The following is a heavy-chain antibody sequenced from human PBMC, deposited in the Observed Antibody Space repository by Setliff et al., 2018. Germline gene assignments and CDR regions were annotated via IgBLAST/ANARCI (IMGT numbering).Heavy chain of an antibody. V-gene: IGHV4-39*01. Sequence: KSSETLSLTCNVSGDSVTSTSHFWGWIRQPPGKGLEWIADIYYTGRTNYNPSLKIRVTISVDTSKNQFSLRLMSVTATDTAVYYCARQYQSSAWYGDAFDVWGQGTVVTVSS. D-gene: IGHD6-19*01. CDR3: ARQYQSSAWYGDAFDV. CDR1: GDSVTSTSHF. J-gene: IGHJ3*01. CDR2: IYYTGRT.